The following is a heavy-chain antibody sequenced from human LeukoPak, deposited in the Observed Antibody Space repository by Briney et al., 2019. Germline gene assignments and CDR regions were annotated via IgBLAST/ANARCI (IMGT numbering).Heavy chain of an antibody. J-gene: IGHJ3*02. D-gene: IGHD3-22*01. V-gene: IGHV3-74*01. CDR1: GFTFSSYW. CDR3: ARGGTPDPRFYDSSGYYGAFDI. CDR2: INSDGSST. Sequence: GGSLRLSCAASGFTFSSYWMHWGRQAPGKGLVWVSRINSDGSSTSYADTVKGRFTISRDNAKNTLYLQMNSLRAEDTAVYYCARGGTPDPRFYDSSGYYGAFDIWGQGTMVTVSS.